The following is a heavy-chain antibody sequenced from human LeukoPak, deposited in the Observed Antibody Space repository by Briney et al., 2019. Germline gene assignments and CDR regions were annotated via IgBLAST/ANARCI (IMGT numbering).Heavy chain of an antibody. CDR2: ISWNSGSI. CDR3: ARARYCSSTSCPRADYYYYYMDV. CDR1: GFTFDDYA. D-gene: IGHD2-2*01. J-gene: IGHJ6*03. Sequence: GGSLRLSCAASGFTFDDYAMHWVRQAPGKGLEWVSGISWNSGSIGYADSVKGRFTISRDNAKNSLYLQMNSLRAEDTAVYYCARARYCSSTSCPRADYYYYYMDVWGKGTTVTISS. V-gene: IGHV3-9*01.